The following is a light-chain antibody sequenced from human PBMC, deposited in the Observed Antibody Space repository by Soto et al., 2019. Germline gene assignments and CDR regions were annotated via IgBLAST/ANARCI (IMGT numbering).Light chain of an antibody. V-gene: IGLV2-14*02. J-gene: IGLJ1*01. CDR1: ISDVGSSGP. CDR3: SSYTSSSTL. Sequence: LTQPACVSGSPGQSITISCSGSISDVGSSGPVSWYQHHPGQVPKLIIYEGSRRPSGVSSRFSGSKSGNTASLTISGLQTEDEADYYCSSYTSSSTLFGTGTKVTV. CDR2: EGS.